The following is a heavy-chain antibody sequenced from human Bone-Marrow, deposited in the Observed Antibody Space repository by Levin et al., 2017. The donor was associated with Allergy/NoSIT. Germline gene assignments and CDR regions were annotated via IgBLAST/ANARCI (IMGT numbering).Heavy chain of an antibody. CDR1: GFTFSTYG. J-gene: IGHJ4*02. Sequence: GESLKISCAASGFTFSTYGMHWVRQAPDKGLEWVAVISYDGTDKDYADSVKGRFTISRDNSKNTMYLHMNSLTTEDTAVYYCAILRIHYFDDWGQGSLVTVSS. D-gene: IGHD2-15*01. CDR2: ISYDGTDK. CDR3: AILRIHYFDD. V-gene: IGHV3-30*03.